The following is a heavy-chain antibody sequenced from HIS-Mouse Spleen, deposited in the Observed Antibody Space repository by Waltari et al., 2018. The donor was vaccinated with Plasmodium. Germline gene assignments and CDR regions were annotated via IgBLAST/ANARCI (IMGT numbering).Heavy chain of an antibody. D-gene: IGHD6-6*01. V-gene: IGHV4-38-2*02. Sequence: QVQLQESGPGLVKPSETLSLTCTVSGYSISSGYYWGWIRQPPGEGPEWIGSTYHSGSTYYNPSLKSRVTISVDTSKNQFSLKLSSVTAADTAVYYCARAESSIAARHYYYYGMDVWGQGTTVTVSS. J-gene: IGHJ6*02. CDR3: ARAESSIAARHYYYYGMDV. CDR1: GYSISSGYY. CDR2: TYHSGST.